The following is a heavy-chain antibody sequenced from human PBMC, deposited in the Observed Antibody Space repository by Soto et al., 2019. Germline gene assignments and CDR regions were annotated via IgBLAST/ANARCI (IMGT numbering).Heavy chain of an antibody. D-gene: IGHD3-10*01. CDR1: GGSISNYY. J-gene: IGHJ3*02. CDR3: ARRWGGTFDI. V-gene: IGHV4-59*08. Sequence: QVQLQESGPGLVKPSETLSLTCTVSGGSISNYYWSWIRQPPGKGREWIGYIYYSGNTNYNPSLKSRVTISVDTSKNQFSLKLSSVTAADTAEYYCARRWGGTFDIWGQGTMVTVSS. CDR2: IYYSGNT.